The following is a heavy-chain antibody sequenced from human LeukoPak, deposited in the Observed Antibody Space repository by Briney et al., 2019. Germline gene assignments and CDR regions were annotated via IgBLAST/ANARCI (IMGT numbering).Heavy chain of an antibody. V-gene: IGHV1-2*02. Sequence: ASVKVSCKSSGYTFTGYYMHWVRQAPGQGLEWMGWINPNSGGTNYAQKFQGRVTMTRDTSISTAYMELSRLRSDDTAVYYCARGGEWEPRDYFDYWGQGTLVTVSS. CDR3: ARGGEWEPRDYFDY. D-gene: IGHD1-26*01. CDR2: INPNSGGT. J-gene: IGHJ4*02. CDR1: GYTFTGYY.